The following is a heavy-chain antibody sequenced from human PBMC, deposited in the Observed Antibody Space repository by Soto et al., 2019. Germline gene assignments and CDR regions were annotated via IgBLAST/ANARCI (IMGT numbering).Heavy chain of an antibody. CDR2: ISAYNGNT. CDR1: GYTFTSYG. CDR3: ARDPRWVFPFGEAGFDY. V-gene: IGHV1-18*01. Sequence: ASVKVSCKASGYTFTSYGISWVRQAPGQGLEWMGWISAYNGNTNYAQKLQGRVTMTTDTSTSTAYMELRSLRSDDTAVYYCARDPRWVFPFGEAGFDYWGQGTLVTVSS. J-gene: IGHJ4*02. D-gene: IGHD3-10*01.